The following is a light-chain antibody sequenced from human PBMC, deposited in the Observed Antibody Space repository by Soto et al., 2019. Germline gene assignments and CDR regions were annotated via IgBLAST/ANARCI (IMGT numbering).Light chain of an antibody. J-gene: IGLJ1*01. CDR1: SSDVGAYNF. CDR3: TSSTSRGTYV. CDR2: NVS. Sequence: LTQPASVSGSPGQSITISCTGTSSDVGAYNFVSWYRQHPGKAPKLIIYNVSDRPSGVSNRFSGSKSANTASLTISGLQAEDEADYYCTSSTSRGTYVFGTGTRSPS. V-gene: IGLV2-14*03.